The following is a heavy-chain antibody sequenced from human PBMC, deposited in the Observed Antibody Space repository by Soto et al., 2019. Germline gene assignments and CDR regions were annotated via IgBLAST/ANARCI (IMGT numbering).Heavy chain of an antibody. CDR2: ISSSSGHT. D-gene: IGHD3-16*01. CDR3: ARATRPAYFSDVAY. CDR1: GFTFSDSY. V-gene: IGHV3-11*05. J-gene: IGHJ4*02. Sequence: QVRLVESGGGLVKPGGSLRLSCAASGFTFSDSYMTWIRQAPGKGLEWVSYISSSSGHTNYADSVKGRFTISRDNAENSLYLQMNSLRAEATAVYYCARATRPAYFSDVAYWGQGTRVTVSS.